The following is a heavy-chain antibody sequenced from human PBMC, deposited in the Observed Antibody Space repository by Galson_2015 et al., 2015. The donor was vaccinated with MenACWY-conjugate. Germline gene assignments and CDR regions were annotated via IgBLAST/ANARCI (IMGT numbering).Heavy chain of an antibody. CDR2: ISTSGSRT. Sequence: SLRLSYAVSGFTFSTFGMSWVRQAPGKGPEWVAAISTSGSRTYYADSVKGRFIISRDNSDNRLYLQMNTLRAEDTALYYCAKASFGVTIGEVFAFDSWGQGTMIIVSS. D-gene: IGHD3-3*01. CDR1: GFTFSTFG. CDR3: AKASFGVTIGEVFAFDS. V-gene: IGHV3-23*05. J-gene: IGHJ3*01.